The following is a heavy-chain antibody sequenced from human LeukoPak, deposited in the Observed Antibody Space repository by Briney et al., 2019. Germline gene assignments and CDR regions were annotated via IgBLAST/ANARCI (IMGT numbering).Heavy chain of an antibody. V-gene: IGHV4-4*07. J-gene: IGHJ6*03. D-gene: IGHD3-22*01. CDR2: IYTSGST. CDR3: ARVARRDYYDSSGYPPPYYYYYYMDV. CDR1: GGSISSYY. Sequence: SETLSLTCTVSGGSISSYYWSWIRQPAGKGLEWIGRIYTSGSTNYNPSLKSRVTMSVDTSKNQFSLKLSSVTAADTAVYYCARVARRDYYDSSGYPPPYYYYYYMDVWGKGTTVTISS.